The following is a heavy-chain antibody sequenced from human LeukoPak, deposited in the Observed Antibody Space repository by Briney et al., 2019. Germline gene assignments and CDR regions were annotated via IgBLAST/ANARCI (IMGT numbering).Heavy chain of an antibody. CDR2: IWYDGSNK. J-gene: IGHJ4*02. V-gene: IGHV3-30*02. CDR1: GFTFSSYG. Sequence: GGSLRLSCAASGFTFSSYGMHWVRQAPGKGLEWVAVIWYDGSNKYYADSVKGRFTISRDNSKNTLYLQMNSLRAEDTAVYYCAKIQADYYDSSGYYSGDYWGQGTLVTVSS. CDR3: AKIQADYYDSSGYYSGDY. D-gene: IGHD3-22*01.